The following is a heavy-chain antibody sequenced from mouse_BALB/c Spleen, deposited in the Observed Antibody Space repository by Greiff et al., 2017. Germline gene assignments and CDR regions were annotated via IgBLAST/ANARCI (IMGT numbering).Heavy chain of an antibody. J-gene: IGHJ3*01. CDR3: TREGYDYDVQFAY. CDR2: INPRYGGT. CDR1: GYTFTSYY. V-gene: IGHV1S81*02. Sequence: QVQLQPSGAELVKPGASVTLSCKASGYTFTSYYMYWVKQRPGQGLAWIVEINPRYGGTNFNEKFKSKATLTVDKSSSTAYMQLSSLTSEDSAVYYCTREGYDYDVQFAYGGQGTLVTVSA. D-gene: IGHD2-4*01.